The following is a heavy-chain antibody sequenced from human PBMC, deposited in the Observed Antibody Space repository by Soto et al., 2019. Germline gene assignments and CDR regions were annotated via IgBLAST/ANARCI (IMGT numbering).Heavy chain of an antibody. V-gene: IGHV4-59*01. J-gene: IGHJ4*02. CDR2: IYYTGTT. CDR3: ASGVSTQAY. Sequence: QVQLQESGPGLLKPSETLSLTCTVSDASISSYYWSWIRQSPGEGLEWIGYIYYTGTTNYNPSLKRRVTMSIDTYKNQFSLNLTSVTAADTAVYYCASGVSTQAYWGQGTLVTVSS. D-gene: IGHD3-10*01. CDR1: DASISSYY.